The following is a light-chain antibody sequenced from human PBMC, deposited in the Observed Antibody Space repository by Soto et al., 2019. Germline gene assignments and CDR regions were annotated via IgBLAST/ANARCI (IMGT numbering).Light chain of an antibody. CDR3: QQYNSYPIN. V-gene: IGKV1-16*02. Sequence: DIQMTQSPSSLSASVGDRVTITCRASQGISKNLVWFQQKPGKAPKSLINDASSLQNGVPSKFSGSGSGTDFTLTISSLQPEDFATYFCQQYNSYPINFGQGTRLEIK. CDR1: QGISKN. J-gene: IGKJ5*01. CDR2: DAS.